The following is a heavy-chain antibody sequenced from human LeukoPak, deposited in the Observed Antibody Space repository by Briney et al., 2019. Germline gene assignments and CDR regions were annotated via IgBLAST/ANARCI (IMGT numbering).Heavy chain of an antibody. Sequence: SETLSLTCTVSGGSISSYYWSWIWQPAGKGLEWIGRIYTSGSTNYNPSLKSRVTMSVDTSKNQFSLKLSSVTAADTAVYYCARDKEYDILTDQNWFDPWGQGTLVTVSS. J-gene: IGHJ5*02. D-gene: IGHD3-9*01. CDR1: GGSISSYY. V-gene: IGHV4-4*07. CDR3: ARDKEYDILTDQNWFDP. CDR2: IYTSGST.